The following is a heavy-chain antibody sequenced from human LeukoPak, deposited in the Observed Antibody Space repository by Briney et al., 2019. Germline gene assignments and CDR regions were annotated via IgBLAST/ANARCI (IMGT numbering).Heavy chain of an antibody. CDR1: GFSFSSYL. Sequence: PGRSLRLSCAASGFSFSSYLMHWVRQAPGKGLEWVALIGFDASKIYYADSVKGRFTISRDNSKNTLYLQMNSLRDEDTAVYFCARERLENCNDGSCPDALDIWGQGTMVTISS. CDR3: ARERLENCNDGSCPDALDI. D-gene: IGHD2-15*01. J-gene: IGHJ3*02. V-gene: IGHV3-33*01. CDR2: IGFDASKI.